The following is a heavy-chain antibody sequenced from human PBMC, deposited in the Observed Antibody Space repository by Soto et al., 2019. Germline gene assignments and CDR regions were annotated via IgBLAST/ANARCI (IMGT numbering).Heavy chain of an antibody. CDR3: TTSQWLVIGNYFDY. J-gene: IGHJ4*02. V-gene: IGHV3-15*01. Sequence: PGGSLSLSCAASGFTFSNAWMSWVRQAPGKGLEWVGRIKSKTDGGTTDYAAPVKGRFTISRDDSKNTLYLQMNSLKTEDAAVYYCTTSQWLVIGNYFDYWGQGTLVTVSS. D-gene: IGHD6-19*01. CDR1: GFTFSNAW. CDR2: IKSKTDGGTT.